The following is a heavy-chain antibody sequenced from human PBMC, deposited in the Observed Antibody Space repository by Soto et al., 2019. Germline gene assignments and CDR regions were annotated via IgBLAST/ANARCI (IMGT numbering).Heavy chain of an antibody. D-gene: IGHD2-2*01. V-gene: IGHV3-21*01. J-gene: IGHJ4*02. CDR1: GFTFSTYT. CDR2: ISSASSYI. Sequence: EVLLVESGGGLVKPGGSLRLSCAASGFTFSTYTMNWVREAPGKGLEWVSSISSASSYIYYADSLKGRFTTSRDNAKNSLYLQMNSLRAEDMAVYYCARGYCSSTSCWDYWGQGTLVTVSS. CDR3: ARGYCSSTSCWDY.